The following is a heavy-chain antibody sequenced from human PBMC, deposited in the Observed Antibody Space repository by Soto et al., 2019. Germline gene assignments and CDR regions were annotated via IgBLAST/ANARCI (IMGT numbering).Heavy chain of an antibody. D-gene: IGHD6-13*01. Sequence: QVQLVQSGAEVKKPGASVKVSCKASGYTFTSYDINWVRQATGQGLEWMGWMNPNSGNTGYAQKFQGRVTMTRNTSISTAYMELSSLRSEDTAVYYCARGELLRQQLVYYYYGMDVWGQGTTVTVSS. CDR3: ARGELLRQQLVYYYYGMDV. V-gene: IGHV1-8*01. CDR2: MNPNSGNT. J-gene: IGHJ6*02. CDR1: GYTFTSYD.